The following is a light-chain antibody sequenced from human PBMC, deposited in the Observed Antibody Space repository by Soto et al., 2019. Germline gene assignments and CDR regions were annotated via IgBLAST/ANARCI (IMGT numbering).Light chain of an antibody. CDR1: NIGSKS. CDR2: DDS. CDR3: QVWDSSSDHPV. J-gene: IGLJ1*01. Sequence: SYELAQPPSVSVAPGQTARLPWGGHNIGSKSVHWYQQQPGQAPVLVVYDDSDRRSGIPARFSGSNSGNTATLTISRVEDGDEDDYYCQVWDSSSDHPVFGTGTKVTVL. V-gene: IGLV3-21*02.